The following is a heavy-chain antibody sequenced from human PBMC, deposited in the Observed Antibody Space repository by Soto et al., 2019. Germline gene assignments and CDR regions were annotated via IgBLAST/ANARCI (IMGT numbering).Heavy chain of an antibody. CDR1: GFSFSSYG. D-gene: IGHD3-3*01. CDR3: ARGSQNFWMREDAFDI. V-gene: IGHV3-21*01. CDR2: IHSSSRYI. J-gene: IGHJ3*02. Sequence: GQLVESGGGVVQPGRSLRLSCAASGFSFSSYGMEWVRQAPGKGLEWVSSIHSSSRYIYYADSVKGRFTISRDNAKNSLFLQMSSLRAEDTAVYYCARGSQNFWMREDAFDIWGQGTMVSVSS.